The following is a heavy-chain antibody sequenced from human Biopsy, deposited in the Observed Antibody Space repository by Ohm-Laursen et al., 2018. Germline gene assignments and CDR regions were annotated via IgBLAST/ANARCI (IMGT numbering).Heavy chain of an antibody. Sequence: GTLSLTCPVSGGSISGSSWSWIRQAPGKGLEWIGYIYYSRDTNYNPSLKSPITISVDTSMNHLSLRLTPVTAEDMAVYYCARDAFRLLEWDGAGVDVWGQGTTVNVSS. V-gene: IGHV4-59*12. J-gene: IGHJ6*02. CDR1: GGSISGSS. D-gene: IGHD3-3*01. CDR3: ARDAFRLLEWDGAGVDV. CDR2: IYYSRDT.